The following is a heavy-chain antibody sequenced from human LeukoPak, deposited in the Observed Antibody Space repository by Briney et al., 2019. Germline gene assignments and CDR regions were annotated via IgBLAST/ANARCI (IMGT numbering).Heavy chain of an antibody. J-gene: IGHJ4*02. D-gene: IGHD3-10*01. Sequence: GGSLRLSCAASGFTFSSYSMNWVPQAPGKGLEWISYITSSSSSIHYADSVKGRFTVSKDNAKNTVYLQMNSLRDEDTAVYYCARHYYGSGSVDHWGQGTLVTVPS. V-gene: IGHV3-48*02. CDR3: ARHYYGSGSVDH. CDR2: ITSSSSSI. CDR1: GFTFSSYS.